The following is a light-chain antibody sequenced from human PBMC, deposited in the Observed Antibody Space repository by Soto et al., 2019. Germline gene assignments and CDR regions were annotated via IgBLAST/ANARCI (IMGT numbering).Light chain of an antibody. CDR3: QQYNNWPRT. V-gene: IGKV3-15*01. CDR1: QSVSSN. CDR2: GAS. J-gene: IGKJ1*01. Sequence: EIVMTQSPATLSVSPGKRATLSCRASQSVSSNLAWYQQKPGQAPRLLIYGASTRATGIPAGFSGSGSGTEFTLTISSLQSEDFAVYYCQQYNNWPRTFGQGTKVEIK.